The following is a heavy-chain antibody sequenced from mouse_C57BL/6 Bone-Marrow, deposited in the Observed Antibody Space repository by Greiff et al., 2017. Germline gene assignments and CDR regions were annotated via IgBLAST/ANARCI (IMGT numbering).Heavy chain of an antibody. D-gene: IGHD1-1*01. CDR2: IDPETGGT. V-gene: IGHV1-15*01. J-gene: IGHJ3*01. CDR3: TRWGTTVVATREPWFAY. Sequence: QVQLQQSGAELVRPGASVTLSCKASGYTFTDYEMHWVKQTPVHGLEWIGAIDPETGGTAYNQKCKGKAILTADKSSSTAYMELRSLTSEDSAVYYCTRWGTTVVATREPWFAYWGQGTLVTVSA. CDR1: GYTFTDYE.